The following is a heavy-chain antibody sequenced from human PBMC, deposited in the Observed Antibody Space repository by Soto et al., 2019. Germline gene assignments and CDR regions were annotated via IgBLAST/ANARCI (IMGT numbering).Heavy chain of an antibody. V-gene: IGHV1-8*01. Sequence: QVQLVQSGAEVKKPGASVMVSCKASGYTFTSHDINWVRQATGQGLEWMGWMNPNSGNTEYAQKFQGRVTMTRKTSISTAYMELSSPRSEDTAVYYCARGRLGLSVLFDYWGQGTLVTVSS. CDR1: GYTFTSHD. D-gene: IGHD1-7*01. CDR3: ARGRLGLSVLFDY. CDR2: MNPNSGNT. J-gene: IGHJ4*02.